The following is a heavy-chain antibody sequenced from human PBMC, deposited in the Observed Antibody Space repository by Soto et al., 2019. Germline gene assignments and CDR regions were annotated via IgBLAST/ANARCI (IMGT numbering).Heavy chain of an antibody. V-gene: IGHV1-69*13. CDR2: IIPIFGTA. D-gene: IGHD6-13*01. Sequence: SVKVSCKASGGTFSSYAISWVRQAPGQGLEWMGGIIPIFGTANYAQKFQGRVTITADESTSTAYMELCSLRFEDTAVYYWAISGGIAAAGVNNYYYYYGMDGWG. CDR1: GGTFSSYA. CDR3: AISGGIAAAGVNNYYYYYGMDG. J-gene: IGHJ6*02.